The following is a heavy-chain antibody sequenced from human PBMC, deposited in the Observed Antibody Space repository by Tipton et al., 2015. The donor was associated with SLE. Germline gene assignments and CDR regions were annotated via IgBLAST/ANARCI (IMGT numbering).Heavy chain of an antibody. D-gene: IGHD7-27*01. CDR2: IYYSGST. CDR1: GGSISSSSYY. V-gene: IGHV4-39*07. J-gene: IGHJ4*02. CDR3: ARDLAWGLGGFAY. Sequence: TLSLTCTVSGGSISSSSYYWGWIRQPPGKGLEWIGSIYYSGSTYYNPSLKSRVTISVDSSRNQFSLKLSSVTAADTAIYYCARDLAWGLGGFAYWGQGALVTVSS.